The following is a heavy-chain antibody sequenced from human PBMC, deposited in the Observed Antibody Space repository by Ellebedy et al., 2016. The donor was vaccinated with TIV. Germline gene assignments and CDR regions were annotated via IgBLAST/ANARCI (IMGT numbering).Heavy chain of an antibody. Sequence: PGGSLRLSCPASGFTFSSYAMSCVCQAPGKWLEWVSTISSTVSRTYYADSVEGRFTIPRDNSKKTLYRPMNSLRAEDTAIYYCAKGRGGGSDSSAPRYYFDYWGLGTLVTVSS. CDR3: AKGRGGGSDSSAPRYYFDY. D-gene: IGHD3-22*01. CDR2: ISSTVSRT. CDR1: GFTFSSYA. J-gene: IGHJ4*02. V-gene: IGHV3-23*01.